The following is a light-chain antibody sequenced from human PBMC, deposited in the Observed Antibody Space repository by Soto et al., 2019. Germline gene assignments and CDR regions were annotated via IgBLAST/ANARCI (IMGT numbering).Light chain of an antibody. CDR3: SSYAGSSNV. J-gene: IGLJ1*01. V-gene: IGLV2-8*01. CDR2: EVN. CDR1: SSDVGGYNY. Sequence: QSVLTQPPSASVSPGQSVAISCTGTSSDVGGYNYVSWYQQHPGKAPKLTIYEVNKRPSGVPDRFSGSKSGNTASLTVSGLQAEDEADYYCSSYAGSSNVFGTGTKVTVL.